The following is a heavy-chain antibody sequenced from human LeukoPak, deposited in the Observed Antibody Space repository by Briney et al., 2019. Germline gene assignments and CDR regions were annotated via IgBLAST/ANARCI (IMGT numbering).Heavy chain of an antibody. CDR2: IYLGDSNT. Sequence: ESLKISRKGSGYSFPSYWIGLVRQIPGEGLEWMGIIYLGDSNTRYSPSFQGQVTISADKSINTAYLQWSSLRASDTAMYYCAKHDAHHQNWYFDLWGRGTLVTVSS. V-gene: IGHV5-51*01. J-gene: IGHJ2*01. CDR3: AKHDAHHQNWYFDL. CDR1: GYSFPSYW.